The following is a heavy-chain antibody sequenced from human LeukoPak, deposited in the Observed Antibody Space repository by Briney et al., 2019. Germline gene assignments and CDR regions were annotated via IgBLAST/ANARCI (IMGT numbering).Heavy chain of an antibody. CDR2: IKQDGSEK. CDR1: GFTFSSHW. J-gene: IGHJ6*02. V-gene: IGHV3-7*01. Sequence: GGSLRLSCTASGFTFSSHWMSWVRQAPGKGLEWVANIKQDGSEKDYVDSVKGRFTISRDNAKNSLYLQMNSLRAEDTAVYYCARYCGGDCYGMDAWGQGTTVTVSS. D-gene: IGHD2-21*01. CDR3: ARYCGGDCYGMDA.